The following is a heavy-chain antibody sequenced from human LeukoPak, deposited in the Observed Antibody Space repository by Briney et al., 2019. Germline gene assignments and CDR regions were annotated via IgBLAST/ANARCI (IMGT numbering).Heavy chain of an antibody. D-gene: IGHD2-15*01. CDR2: ISYDGSNK. V-gene: IGHV3-30*18. J-gene: IGHJ6*02. CDR3: AKGMLLHYYYYYGMDV. CDR1: GFTFSSYG. Sequence: GGSLRLSCAASGFTFSSYGMRWVRQAPGKGLEWVAVISYDGSNKYYADSVKGRFTISRDNSKNTLYLQMNSLRAEDTAVYYCAKGMLLHYYYYYGMDVWGQGTTVTISS.